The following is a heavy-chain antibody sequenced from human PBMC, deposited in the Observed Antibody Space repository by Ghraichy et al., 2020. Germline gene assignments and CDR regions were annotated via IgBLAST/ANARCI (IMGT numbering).Heavy chain of an antibody. D-gene: IGHD2-21*01. CDR3: AREMGVGRGDCLYY. V-gene: IGHV3-48*03. CDR1: GFTFSSYE. Sequence: GGSLRLSCAVSGFTFSSYEFNWVRQAPGKGLEWVSYISSSGFSTFYADSVKGRFTISRDNAKNSLHLQMNSLRAEDSAVYYCAREMGVGRGDCLYYWGQGTLVTVSS. J-gene: IGHJ4*02. CDR2: ISSSGFST.